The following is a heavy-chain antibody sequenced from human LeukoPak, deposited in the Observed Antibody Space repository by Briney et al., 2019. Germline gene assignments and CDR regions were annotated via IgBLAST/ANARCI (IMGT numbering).Heavy chain of an antibody. Sequence: GASVKVSCKASGYTFTGYYMHWVRQAPGQGLEWMGWINPNSGGTNYAQKFQGRVTMTRDTSISTAYMELSRLRSDDTAVYYCARVRYSGSYLGYFQHWGQGTLVTVSS. D-gene: IGHD1-26*01. CDR1: GYTFTGYY. CDR2: INPNSGGT. J-gene: IGHJ1*01. V-gene: IGHV1-2*02. CDR3: ARVRYSGSYLGYFQH.